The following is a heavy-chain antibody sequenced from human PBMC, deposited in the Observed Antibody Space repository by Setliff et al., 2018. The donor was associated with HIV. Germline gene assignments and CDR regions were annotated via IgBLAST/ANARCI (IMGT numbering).Heavy chain of an antibody. CDR1: GFVFRNYN. D-gene: IGHD3-22*01. J-gene: IGHJ4*02. CDR3: ARDRASSAYYSHFDY. V-gene: IGHV3-21*06. CDR2: VSSDGRYI. Sequence: GGSLRLSCAASGFVFRNYNVNWVRQAPGKGLEWVSSVSSDGRYIYYADSVRGRFTISRDDAKSSLYLQMYSLRAEDTAIYYCARDRASSAYYSHFDYWGQGNMVTVSS.